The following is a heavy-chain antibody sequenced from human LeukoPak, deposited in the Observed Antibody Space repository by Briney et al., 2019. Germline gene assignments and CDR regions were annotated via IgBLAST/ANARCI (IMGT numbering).Heavy chain of an antibody. J-gene: IGHJ4*02. Sequence: PGGSLRLSCEASGFTFSRYNMNWVRQAPGKGLEWVSSISSSSSYIYYADSVKGRFTISRDNAENSLYLQMNSLRAEDTAVYYCARDPGGNSLDYWGQGTLVTVSS. CDR1: GFTFSRYN. D-gene: IGHD4-23*01. CDR2: ISSSSSYI. CDR3: ARDPGGNSLDY. V-gene: IGHV3-21*01.